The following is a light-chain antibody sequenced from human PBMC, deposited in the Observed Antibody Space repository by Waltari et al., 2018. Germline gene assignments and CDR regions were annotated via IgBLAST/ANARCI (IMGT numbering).Light chain of an antibody. J-gene: IGKJ4*01. CDR2: DAS. V-gene: IGKV3-11*01. Sequence: EIVLTQSPATLSLSPGERATLHCRASQSVSSYLAWYQQKPGQAPRLLIYDASNRATGIPARFSGSGSGTDFTLTISSLEPEDFAVYYCQQRSNWPLLTFGGGTKVEIK. CDR1: QSVSSY. CDR3: QQRSNWPLLT.